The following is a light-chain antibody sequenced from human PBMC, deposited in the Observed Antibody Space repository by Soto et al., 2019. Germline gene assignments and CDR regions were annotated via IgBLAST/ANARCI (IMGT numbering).Light chain of an antibody. CDR2: DVS. CDR1: SSDVGGYNY. CDR3: SSYTTSNTRQIV. J-gene: IGLJ1*01. Sequence: QSVLTQPASVSGSPGQSITISCTGTSSDVGGYNYVSWYQHHPGKAPKLMIFDVSNRPSGVSNRFSGSKSGNTASLTISGLQPEDEADYYCSSYTTSNTRQIVFGTGTKVP. V-gene: IGLV2-14*03.